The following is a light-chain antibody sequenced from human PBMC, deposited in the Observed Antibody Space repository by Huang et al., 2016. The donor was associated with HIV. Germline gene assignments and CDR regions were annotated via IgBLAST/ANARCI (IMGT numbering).Light chain of an antibody. CDR1: QNINTL. CDR3: QQYNTYFYT. V-gene: IGKV1-5*03. J-gene: IGKJ2*01. CDR2: KAS. Sequence: DIQMTQSPSTLSASVGDRVTITCRASQNINTLLAWYQQKPGKAPKVLIYKASNLESGVPSRFSGSGSGTEFALTISSLQPDDFATYYCQQYNTYFYTFGQGTKLDIK.